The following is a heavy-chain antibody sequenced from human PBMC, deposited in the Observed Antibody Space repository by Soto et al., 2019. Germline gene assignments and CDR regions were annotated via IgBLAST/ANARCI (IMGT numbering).Heavy chain of an antibody. J-gene: IGHJ3*02. Sequence: SVKVSCKASGGTFSSHAISWVRQAPGQGLEWMGGIIPIFGTANYAQKFQGRVTITADKSTSTAYMELGSLRSEGTAVYYCARGSSDCSGGSCYSDAFDIWGQGTMVTVSS. D-gene: IGHD2-15*01. V-gene: IGHV1-69*06. CDR3: ARGSSDCSGGSCYSDAFDI. CDR2: IIPIFGTA. CDR1: GGTFSSHA.